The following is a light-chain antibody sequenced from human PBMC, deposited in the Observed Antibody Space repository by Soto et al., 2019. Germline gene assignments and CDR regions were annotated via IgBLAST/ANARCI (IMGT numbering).Light chain of an antibody. V-gene: IGKV1-9*01. CDR2: AAS. J-gene: IGKJ1*01. Sequence: IQLTQSPSSLSASVGDRVTITCRASQGISTYLAWYQQKPGKAPKLLIYAASTPQSGVPSRFSGSGSGTEFTLTISSLQPDDFATYYCQHYNSYSEAFGQGTKVDIK. CDR1: QGISTY. CDR3: QHYNSYSEA.